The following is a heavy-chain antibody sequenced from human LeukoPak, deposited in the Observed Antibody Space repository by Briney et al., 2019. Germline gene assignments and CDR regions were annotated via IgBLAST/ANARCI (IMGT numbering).Heavy chain of an antibody. CDR1: DGSISSSSYY. D-gene: IGHD1-26*01. CDR3: ARHSDWFDP. V-gene: IGHV4-39*01. CDR2: IYYSGST. J-gene: IGHJ5*02. Sequence: SETLSLTCTVSDGSISSSSYYWGWIRRPPGKGLEWIGSIYYSGSTYYNPSLKSRVTISVDTSKNQFSLKLSSVTAADTAVYYCARHSDWFDPWGQGTLVTVSS.